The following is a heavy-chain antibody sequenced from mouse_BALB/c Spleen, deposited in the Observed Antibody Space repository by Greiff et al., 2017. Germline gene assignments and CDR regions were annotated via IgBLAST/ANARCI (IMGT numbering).Heavy chain of an antibody. V-gene: IGHV5-17*02. CDR3: ARSPYGNYPYYFDY. Sequence: EVKLMESGGGLVQPGGSRKLSCAASGFTFSSFGMHWVRQAPEKGLEWVAYISSGSSTIYYADTVKGRFTISRDNPKNTLFLQMTSLRSEDTAMYYCARSPYGNYPYYFDYWGQGTTLTVSS. CDR2: ISSGSSTI. J-gene: IGHJ2*01. CDR1: GFTFSSFG. D-gene: IGHD2-1*01.